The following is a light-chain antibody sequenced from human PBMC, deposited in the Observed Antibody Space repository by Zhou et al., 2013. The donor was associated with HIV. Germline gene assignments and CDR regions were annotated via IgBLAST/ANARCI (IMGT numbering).Light chain of an antibody. Sequence: DIQMTQSPSTLSASVGDRVTITCRASQSIGTWLAWYQHKAGKAPKLLIYKASSLQSGVPPRFSGSGSGTEFTLTISSLQLEDFATYYCLQHNSIPQTFGQGTKVEIK. V-gene: IGKV1-5*03. CDR3: LQHNSIPQT. CDR1: QSIGTW. J-gene: IGKJ1*01. CDR2: KAS.